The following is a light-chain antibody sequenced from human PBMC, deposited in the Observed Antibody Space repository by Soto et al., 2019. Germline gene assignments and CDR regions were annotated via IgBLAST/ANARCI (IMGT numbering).Light chain of an antibody. J-gene: IGLJ2*01. Sequence: QSALTQPPSASGSPGQSVTISCTGTSSDVGSYNRVSWYQQPPGTAPKLMIYEVSNRPSGVPDRFSGSKSGNTASLTVSGLQAEDEADYYCSSYAGSNNHVVFGGGTKLTVL. CDR1: SSDVGSYNR. V-gene: IGLV2-8*01. CDR2: EVS. CDR3: SSYAGSNNHVV.